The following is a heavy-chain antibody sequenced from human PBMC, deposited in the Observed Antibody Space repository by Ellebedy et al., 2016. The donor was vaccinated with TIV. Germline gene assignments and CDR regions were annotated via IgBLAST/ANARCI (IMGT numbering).Heavy chain of an antibody. J-gene: IGHJ6*02. CDR1: GYSFTSYW. V-gene: IGHV5-51*01. CDR2: IYPGDSDT. Sequence: GESLKISCKGSGYSFTSYWIAWVRQMPGKGLEWMGIIYPGDSDTRYSPSFQGQVTISADKSISTAYLQWSSLKASDTAMYFCARCIAATRTYYYYYGMDVWGQGTTVTVSS. D-gene: IGHD2-15*01. CDR3: ARCIAATRTYYYYYGMDV.